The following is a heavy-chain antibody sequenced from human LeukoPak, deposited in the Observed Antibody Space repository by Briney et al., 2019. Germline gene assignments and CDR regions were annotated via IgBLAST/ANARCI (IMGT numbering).Heavy chain of an antibody. J-gene: IGHJ4*02. CDR3: ARTVAKPYYFDY. CDR1: GGSISSYY. D-gene: IGHD4-23*01. Sequence: PSETLSLTCSISGGSISSYYWSWIRQPPGKGLEWIGYIYYSGSTNYNPSLKSRVTISVDTSKNQFSLKLSSVTAADTAVYYCARTVAKPYYFDYWGQGTLVTVS. V-gene: IGHV4-59*01. CDR2: IYYSGST.